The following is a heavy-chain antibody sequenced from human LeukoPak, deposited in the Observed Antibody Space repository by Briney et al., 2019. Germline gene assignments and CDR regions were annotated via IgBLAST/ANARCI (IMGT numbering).Heavy chain of an antibody. D-gene: IGHD5-24*01. CDR1: GFTFSNYW. CDR3: ARPNRDGYAKDY. Sequence: GGSLRLSCAASGFTFSNYWMSWVRQAPGKGLEWVANIKQDGSEKYYVDSVKGRFTISRDNAKNSLYLQMNSLRAEDTAVYYCARPNRDGYAKDYWGQGTLVTVSS. CDR2: IKQDGSEK. V-gene: IGHV3-7*01. J-gene: IGHJ4*02.